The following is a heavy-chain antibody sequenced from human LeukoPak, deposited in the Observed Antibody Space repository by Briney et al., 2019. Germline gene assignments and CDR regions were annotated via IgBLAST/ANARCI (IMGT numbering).Heavy chain of an antibody. V-gene: IGHV3-53*01. J-gene: IGHJ6*03. CDR3: AKGDNNWNYRSGTYYYYMDV. CDR2: IYSGGST. D-gene: IGHD1-7*01. Sequence: SGGSLRLSCAASGFTVSSNYMSWVRQAPGKGLEWVSVIYSGGSTYYADSVKGRFTISRDNSKNTLYLQMNSLRAEDTAVYYCAKGDNNWNYRSGTYYYYMDVWGKGTTVTVSS. CDR1: GFTVSSNY.